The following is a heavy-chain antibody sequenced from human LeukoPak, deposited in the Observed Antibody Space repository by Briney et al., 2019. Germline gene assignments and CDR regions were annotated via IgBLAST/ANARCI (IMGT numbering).Heavy chain of an antibody. D-gene: IGHD1-7*01. CDR1: GFTFSSYV. V-gene: IGHV3-21*01. Sequence: GGSLRLSCAASGFTFSSYVMNWVRQAPGKGLEWVSSISSSSSYIYYADSVKGRFTISRDNAKNSLYLQMNSLRAEDTAVYYCARDSGNYLDAFDIWGQGTMVTVSS. CDR2: ISSSSSYI. J-gene: IGHJ3*02. CDR3: ARDSGNYLDAFDI.